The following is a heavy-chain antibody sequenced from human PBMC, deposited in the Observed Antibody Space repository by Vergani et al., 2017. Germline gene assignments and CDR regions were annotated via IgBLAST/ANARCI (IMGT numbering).Heavy chain of an antibody. J-gene: IGHJ5*02. CDR1: GYTFTSYY. CDR2: INPSGGST. D-gene: IGHD2-2*01. V-gene: IGHV1-46*01. CDR3: ARDSRYCSSTSCYVGRDWFDP. Sequence: QVQVVQSGAEVKKPGASVKVSCKASGYTFTSYYMHWVRQAPGQGLEWMGIINPSGGSTSYAQKFQGRVTMTRDTSTSTVYMELSSIRSEDTAGYYCARDSRYCSSTSCYVGRDWFDPWGQGTLVTVSS.